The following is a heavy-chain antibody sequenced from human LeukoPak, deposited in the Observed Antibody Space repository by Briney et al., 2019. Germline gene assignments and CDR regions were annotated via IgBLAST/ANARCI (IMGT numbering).Heavy chain of an antibody. Sequence: ASVKVSCKASGYTFTGYYMHWVRQAPGQGLEWMGWINPNGGGTNYVQKFQGRVTMTRDTSISTAYMELSRLRSDDTAVYYCAREPLVGATNFDYWGQGTLVTVSS. CDR2: INPNGGGT. V-gene: IGHV1-2*02. D-gene: IGHD1-26*01. J-gene: IGHJ4*02. CDR3: AREPLVGATNFDY. CDR1: GYTFTGYY.